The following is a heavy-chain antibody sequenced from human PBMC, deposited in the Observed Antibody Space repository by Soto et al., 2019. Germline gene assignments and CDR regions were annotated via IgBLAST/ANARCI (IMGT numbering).Heavy chain of an antibody. CDR2: ITGIDGRT. CDR3: AKDRGPYCSGGICYPPSWFDP. D-gene: IGHD2-15*01. Sequence: HPGGSLRLSCVVSGFTFGNYAMSWVRQAPRKGLEWVSSITGIDGRTYYADSVKGRFTISRDNPKNTLYLQMNNLRAEDTAMFYCAKDRGPYCSGGICYPPSWFDPWGQGTQVTVSS. CDR1: GFTFGNYA. V-gene: IGHV3-23*01. J-gene: IGHJ5*02.